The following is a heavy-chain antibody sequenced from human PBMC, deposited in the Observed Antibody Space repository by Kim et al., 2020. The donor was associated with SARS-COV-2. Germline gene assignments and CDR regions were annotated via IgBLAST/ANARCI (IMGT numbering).Heavy chain of an antibody. V-gene: IGHV1-69*02. Sequence: SVKVSCKASGGTFSSYTISWVRQAPGQGLEWMGRIIPILGIANYAQKFQGRVTITADKSTSTAYMELSSLRSEDTAVYYCARSITMVRGVPYYYYYYGMDVWGQGTTVTVSS. CDR3: ARSITMVRGVPYYYYYYGMDV. D-gene: IGHD3-10*01. CDR1: GGTFSSYT. CDR2: IIPILGIA. J-gene: IGHJ6*02.